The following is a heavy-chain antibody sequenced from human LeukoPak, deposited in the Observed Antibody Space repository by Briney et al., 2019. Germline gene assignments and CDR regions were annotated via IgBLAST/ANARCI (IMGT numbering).Heavy chain of an antibody. CDR3: ARHSARPGIDY. CDR2: IYYSGST. V-gene: IGHV4-59*11. CDR1: GGSISSHY. Sequence: PSETLSLTCSVSGGSISSHYWSWIRQPPGKGLEWIGYIYYSGSTNYNPSLKSRVTISVDTSKNQFSLKLSSVTAADTAVYYCARHSARPGIDYWGQGTLVTVSS. J-gene: IGHJ4*02. D-gene: IGHD2-21*01.